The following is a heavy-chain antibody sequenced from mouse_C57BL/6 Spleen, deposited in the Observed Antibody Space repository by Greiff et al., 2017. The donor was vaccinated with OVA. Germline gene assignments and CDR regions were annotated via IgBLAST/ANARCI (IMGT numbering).Heavy chain of an antibody. Sequence: QVTLNVSGPGLLQPSQTLSLPCSFSGFSLSTFGMGVGWLRQPSGQGLVWLAHIWWDDVKYYNPALKSRLTISKDTSKNQVFLKIANVDTADTATYYCARIGDDGYRDYWGQGTTLTVSS. J-gene: IGHJ2*01. CDR1: GFSLSTFGMG. D-gene: IGHD2-3*01. CDR2: IWWDDVK. CDR3: ARIGDDGYRDY. V-gene: IGHV8-8*01.